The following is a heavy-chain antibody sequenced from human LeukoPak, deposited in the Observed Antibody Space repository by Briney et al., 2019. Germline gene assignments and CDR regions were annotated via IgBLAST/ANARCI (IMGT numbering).Heavy chain of an antibody. V-gene: IGHV4-30-4*01. CDR3: ARSYNWNDGFDY. D-gene: IGHD1-20*01. CDR1: GRSISSGDYY. Sequence: PSQTLSLTCTVSGRSISSGDYYWSWIRHPPGKGLEWIGYIYYSGSTYYNPSLKSRVTISVDTPKNQFSLKLSSVTAADTAVYYCARSYNWNDGFDYWGQGTLVTVSS. CDR2: IYYSGST. J-gene: IGHJ4*02.